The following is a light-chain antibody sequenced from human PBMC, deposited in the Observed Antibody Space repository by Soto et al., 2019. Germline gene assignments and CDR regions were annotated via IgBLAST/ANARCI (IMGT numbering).Light chain of an antibody. CDR1: QNITSW. V-gene: IGKV1-5*03. CDR2: KAS. J-gene: IGKJ1*01. Sequence: DIPMTQSPSTLSASVGDRVAITCRASQNITSWLAWYQQKPGKVPKLLIYKASRLESGVPSRFSGSGSRTEFTLTISSLQPDDVATYYCQHYNGDSRAFGQGTKVEIK. CDR3: QHYNGDSRA.